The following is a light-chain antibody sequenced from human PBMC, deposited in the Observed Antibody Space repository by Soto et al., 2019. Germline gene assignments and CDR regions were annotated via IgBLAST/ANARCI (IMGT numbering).Light chain of an antibody. Sequence: QSVLTQPPSASGTPGQRVTISCSGGSSNIGSNTVNWYQQLPGTAPNLLIYSNNQRPSGVPDRFSGSKSGTSASLAISGLQSEYEADYYCAAWDDTLNGVVFGGGTKLTVL. CDR2: SNN. CDR1: SSNIGSNT. V-gene: IGLV1-44*01. J-gene: IGLJ2*01. CDR3: AAWDDTLNGVV.